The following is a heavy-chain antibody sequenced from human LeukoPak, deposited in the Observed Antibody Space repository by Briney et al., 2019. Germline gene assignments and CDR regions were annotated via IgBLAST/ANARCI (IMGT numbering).Heavy chain of an antibody. CDR1: GGSVSDYY. D-gene: IGHD7-27*01. Sequence: SETLSLTCTLSGGSVSDYYWSWIRQSPGKGLEWIGYIYHTGSASYSPSLKSRVTISADTSQNQFSLKLSSVTAADTAVYYCASRKLGNDYWGQGTLVTVSS. CDR2: IYHTGSA. CDR3: ASRKLGNDY. V-gene: IGHV4-59*02. J-gene: IGHJ4*02.